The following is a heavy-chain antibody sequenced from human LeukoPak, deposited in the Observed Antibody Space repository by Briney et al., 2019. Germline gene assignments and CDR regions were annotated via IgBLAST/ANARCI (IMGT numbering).Heavy chain of an antibody. Sequence: ASVEVSCKASGYTFTSNYIHWVRQAPGQGLEWMGMIYPRDGSTSYAQKFQGRVTVTRDTSTSTVHMELSGLRSEDTAVYYCARDQEGFDYWGQGTLVTVSS. V-gene: IGHV1-46*01. CDR1: GYTFTSNY. CDR3: ARDQEGFDY. J-gene: IGHJ4*02. CDR2: IYPRDGST.